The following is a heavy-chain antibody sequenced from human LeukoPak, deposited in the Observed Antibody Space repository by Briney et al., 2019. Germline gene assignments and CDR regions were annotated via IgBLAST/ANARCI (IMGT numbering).Heavy chain of an antibody. J-gene: IGHJ4*02. CDR3: ARTGYCSGGSCYSFLAY. V-gene: IGHV1-18*01. Sequence: ASVKVSCKASGYTFTSYGISWVRQAPGQGLEWMGWISAYNGNTNYAQKLQGRVTMITDTSTSTAYMELRSLRSDDTAVYYCARTGYCSGGSCYSFLAYWGQGTLVTVSS. D-gene: IGHD2-15*01. CDR1: GYTFTSYG. CDR2: ISAYNGNT.